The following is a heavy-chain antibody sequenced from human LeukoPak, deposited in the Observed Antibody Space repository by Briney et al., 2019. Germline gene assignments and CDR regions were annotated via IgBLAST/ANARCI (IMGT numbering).Heavy chain of an antibody. CDR3: ARVNSAAAGIGVFGY. CDR1: GGSISSYY. CDR2: IYYSGST. V-gene: IGHV4-59*12. D-gene: IGHD6-13*01. Sequence: SETLSLTCTVSGGSISSYYWSWIRQPPGKGLEWIGYIYYSGSTNYNPSLKSRVTISVDTSKNQFSLKLSSVTAADTAVYYCARVNSAAAGIGVFGYWGQGTLVTVSS. J-gene: IGHJ4*02.